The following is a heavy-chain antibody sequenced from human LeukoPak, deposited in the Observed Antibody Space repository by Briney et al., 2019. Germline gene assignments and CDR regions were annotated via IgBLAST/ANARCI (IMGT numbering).Heavy chain of an antibody. V-gene: IGHV1-18*04. Sequence: SVKVSCKASGYTFTSYGISWVRQAPGQGLEWMGWISAYNGNTNYAQKLQGRVTMTTDTSTSTAYMELRSLRPDDTAVYYCARSGGTPAVAGTSGYWGQGTLVTVSS. J-gene: IGHJ4*02. CDR2: ISAYNGNT. D-gene: IGHD6-19*01. CDR3: ARSGGTPAVAGTSGY. CDR1: GYTFTSYG.